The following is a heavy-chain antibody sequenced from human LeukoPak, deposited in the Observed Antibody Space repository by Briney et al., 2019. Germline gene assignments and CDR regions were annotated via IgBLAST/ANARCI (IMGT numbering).Heavy chain of an antibody. Sequence: GGSVRLFCAASGFTFSNAWMIWARQAPGKGLEWVGRIKSETDGGTTAYGSPVKGRFTISRDDSKKMLFLQINTLKTEDTAIYYCTISGVHINYWGQGGLTSVSS. J-gene: IGHJ4*02. D-gene: IGHD1-26*01. CDR2: IKSETDGGTT. CDR1: GFTFSNAW. CDR3: TISGVHINY. V-gene: IGHV3-15*01.